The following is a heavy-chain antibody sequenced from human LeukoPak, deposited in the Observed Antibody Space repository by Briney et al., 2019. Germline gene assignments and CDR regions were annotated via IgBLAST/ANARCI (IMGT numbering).Heavy chain of an antibody. D-gene: IGHD2-21*02. CDR2: IWYDGSNK. CDR3: ARDRVTAFDY. Sequence: GGSLRLSCAASGFTFSSYGMNGVGQAPGRGREWVAVIWYDGSNKYYADSVKGRFTISRDNSKNTLYLQMNSLRAEDTAVYYCARDRVTAFDYWGQGTLVTVSS. V-gene: IGHV3-33*01. J-gene: IGHJ4*02. CDR1: GFTFSSYG.